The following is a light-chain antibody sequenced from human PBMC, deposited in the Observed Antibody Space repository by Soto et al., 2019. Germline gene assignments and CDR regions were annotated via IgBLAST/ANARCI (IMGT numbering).Light chain of an antibody. V-gene: IGKV3-20*01. J-gene: IGKJ5*01. CDR1: QSVSSSY. CDR2: GAS. Sequence: ETVCTQSPGTLSLSPGERATLSCRASQSVSSSYLAWYQQKPGQAPRLLIYGASSRPTGIPDRFSGSGSGTDFTLTISRLEPEDFAVYYCQQYGSSSTFGQGTRLEIK. CDR3: QQYGSSST.